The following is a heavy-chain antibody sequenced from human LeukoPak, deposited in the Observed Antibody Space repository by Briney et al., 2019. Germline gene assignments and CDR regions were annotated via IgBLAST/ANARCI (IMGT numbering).Heavy chain of an antibody. J-gene: IGHJ6*02. CDR1: GGSFSGYY. CDR2: INHSGST. D-gene: IGHD2-2*01. Sequence: SETLSLTCAVYGGSFSGYYWSWIRQPPGKGLEWIGEINHSGSTNYNPSLKSRVTISVDTSKNQFSLKLSSVTAADTAVYYCARENVVPAASWRTYYYYGMDVWGQGTTVTVSS. V-gene: IGHV4-34*01. CDR3: ARENVVPAASWRTYYYYGMDV.